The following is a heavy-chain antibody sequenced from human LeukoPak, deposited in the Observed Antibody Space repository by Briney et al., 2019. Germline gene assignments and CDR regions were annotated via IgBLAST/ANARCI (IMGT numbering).Heavy chain of an antibody. CDR1: GFTFSSYA. Sequence: PGGSLRLSCAASGFTFSSYAMSWVRQTPGKGLVWVSRINSDGSSTNYADSVKGRFTISRDNAKNSLYLQMNSLRAEDTAVYYCARDGNGEAAFDIWGQGTMVTVSS. CDR2: INSDGSST. D-gene: IGHD2-8*01. CDR3: ARDGNGEAAFDI. J-gene: IGHJ3*02. V-gene: IGHV3-74*01.